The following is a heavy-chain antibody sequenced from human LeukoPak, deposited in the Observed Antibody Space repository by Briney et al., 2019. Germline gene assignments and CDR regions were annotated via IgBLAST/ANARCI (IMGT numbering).Heavy chain of an antibody. Sequence: GGSLRLSCAASGFTFTSYAMNWVRQAPGKGLEWVSGISRSSGGSTYYADSVKGRFTISRDNSKNTLYLQMNTLRAEDTAVYRCAKSYYFDGSGFYPFDYWGQGTLVTVSS. J-gene: IGHJ4*02. CDR1: GFTFTSYA. V-gene: IGHV3-23*01. CDR2: ISRSSGGST. CDR3: AKSYYFDGSGFYPFDY. D-gene: IGHD3-22*01.